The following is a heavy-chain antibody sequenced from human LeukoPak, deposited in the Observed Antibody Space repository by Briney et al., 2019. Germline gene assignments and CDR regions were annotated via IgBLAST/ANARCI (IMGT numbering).Heavy chain of an antibody. CDR2: FDPEDGET. J-gene: IGHJ3*02. Sequence: ASVTVSCKASGGTFSSYAISWVRQAPGKGLEWMGGFDPEDGETIYAQKFQGRVTMTEDTSTDTAYMELSSLRSEDTAVYYCATDQGIASGDAFDIWGQGTMVTVSS. V-gene: IGHV1-24*01. CDR1: GGTFSSYA. D-gene: IGHD6-13*01. CDR3: ATDQGIASGDAFDI.